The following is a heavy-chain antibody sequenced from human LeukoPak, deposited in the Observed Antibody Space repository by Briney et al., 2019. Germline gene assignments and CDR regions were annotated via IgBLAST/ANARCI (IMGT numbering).Heavy chain of an antibody. Sequence: SQTLSLTSAISGDSVSSNSPSWNWIRQSPSRGLEWLGRTYYRSKWYNDYALSVKSRITINPDTSKNQFSLQLNSVTAENTAVYYCARERTGFDPWGQGALVTLS. D-gene: IGHD1-1*01. CDR3: ARERTGFDP. CDR1: GDSVSSNSPS. V-gene: IGHV6-1*01. CDR2: TYYRSKWYN. J-gene: IGHJ5*02.